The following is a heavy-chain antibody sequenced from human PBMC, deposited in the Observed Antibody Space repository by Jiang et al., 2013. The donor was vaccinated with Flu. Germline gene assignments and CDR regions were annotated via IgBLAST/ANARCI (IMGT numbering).Heavy chain of an antibody. CDR1: GGTFSSYA. V-gene: IGHV1-69*01. Sequence: GAEVKKPGSSVKVSCKASGGTFSSYAISWVRQAPGQGLEWMGGIIPIFGTANYAQKFQGRVTITADESTSTAYMELSSLRSEDTAVYYCARRGSYDSSGYYPSFDYWGQGTLVTVSS. J-gene: IGHJ4*02. D-gene: IGHD3-22*01. CDR2: IIPIFGTA. CDR3: ARRGSYDSSGYYPSFDY.